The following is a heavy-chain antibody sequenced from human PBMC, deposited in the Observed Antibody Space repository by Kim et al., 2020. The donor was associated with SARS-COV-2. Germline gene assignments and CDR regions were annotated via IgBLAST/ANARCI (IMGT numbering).Heavy chain of an antibody. J-gene: IGHJ4*02. CDR3: AKLPSRSSASFDH. D-gene: IGHD6-13*01. Sequence: SANSVKGRFTISRDNSKSTVYLKMNSLSADDTAGYYCAKLPSRSSASFDHWGQGALVTVSS. V-gene: IGHV3-23*01.